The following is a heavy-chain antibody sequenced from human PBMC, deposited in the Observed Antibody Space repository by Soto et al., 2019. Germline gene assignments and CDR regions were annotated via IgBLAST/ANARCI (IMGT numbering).Heavy chain of an antibody. V-gene: IGHV4-39*01. CDR1: GGSTMISSYY. Sequence: TSETLSLTCDVSGGSTMISSYYCAWIRQPPGKGLEWIGSMYYSGSTYYNPSLKGRVTMSVDTSKNQFSLRLDSVTAADTAVYYCVRLTIVGATPDHFDYWSRRILVTVSS. D-gene: IGHD1-26*01. J-gene: IGHJ4*02. CDR3: VRLTIVGATPDHFDY. CDR2: MYYSGST.